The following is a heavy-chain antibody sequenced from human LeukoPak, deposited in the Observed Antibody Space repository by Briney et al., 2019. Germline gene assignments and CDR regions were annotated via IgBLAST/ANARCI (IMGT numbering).Heavy chain of an antibody. CDR3: ASLTMDKDY. CDR2: INSDGSST. Sequence: GGSLRLSCAASGFTFSSYWMHWVRQVPGKGLVWVSRINSDGSSTTYAGSVKGRLTISRDNAKNTLFLQMNSLRAEDTAVYYCASLTMDKDYWGQGTLVTVSS. CDR1: GFTFSSYW. V-gene: IGHV3-74*03. D-gene: IGHD4/OR15-4a*01. J-gene: IGHJ4*02.